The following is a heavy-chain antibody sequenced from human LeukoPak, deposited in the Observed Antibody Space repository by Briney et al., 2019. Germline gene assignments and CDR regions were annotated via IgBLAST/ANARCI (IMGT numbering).Heavy chain of an antibody. V-gene: IGHV5-51*01. Sequence: GESLKISCKGSGYSFTTYWIGWVRQMPGGGLEWMGIIYPGDSDTRYSPSFQGQVTISADKSISTAYLQCSSLKASDTAMYYCARARYCSGGTCYPDYWGQGTLVTVSS. CDR2: IYPGDSDT. J-gene: IGHJ4*02. CDR3: ARARYCSGGTCYPDY. D-gene: IGHD2-15*01. CDR1: GYSFTTYW.